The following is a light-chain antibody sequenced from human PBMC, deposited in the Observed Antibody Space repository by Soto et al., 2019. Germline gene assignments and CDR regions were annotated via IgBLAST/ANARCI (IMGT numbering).Light chain of an antibody. J-gene: IGLJ1*01. CDR1: NIGRKS. CDR3: QVWDSTSDHPGV. V-gene: IGLV3-21*04. CDR2: YDI. Sequence: SYELTQPPSVSVAPGKTASITCGGDNIGRKSVHWYQQKPGQAPVLVISYDIDRPSGIPERFSGSNSGNTATLTISGVEAGDEADYYCQVWDSTSDHPGVFGTGTKLTVL.